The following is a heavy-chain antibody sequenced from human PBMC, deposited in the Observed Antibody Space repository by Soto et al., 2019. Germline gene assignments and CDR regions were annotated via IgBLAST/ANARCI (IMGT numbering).Heavy chain of an antibody. CDR2: ISGSGGTS. D-gene: IGHD6-13*01. CDR3: AKNGRAAAMYNWFDP. CDR1: GFTFSSYA. Sequence: EVQLLESGGGLVQPGGSLRLSCTGSGFTFSSYAMNWVRQAPGKGLECVSTISGSGGTSYYADSVKGRFTISRDNSKNKLYLQMSSLRAEDTAVYYCAKNGRAAAMYNWFDPWGQGILVTVSS. V-gene: IGHV3-23*01. J-gene: IGHJ5*02.